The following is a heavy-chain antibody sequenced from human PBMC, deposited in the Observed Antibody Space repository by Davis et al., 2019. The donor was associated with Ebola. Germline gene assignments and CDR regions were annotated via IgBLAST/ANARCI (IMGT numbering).Heavy chain of an antibody. CDR3: ARLYNWNYQLDY. CDR1: GGSISSSNW. CDR2: IYHSGST. V-gene: IGHV4-4*02. J-gene: IGHJ4*02. D-gene: IGHD1-7*01. Sequence: SETLSLTCAVSGGSISSSNWWSWVRQPPGKGLEWIGEIYHSGSTNYNPSLKNRVTISVDTSKNQFSLKLSSVTAADTAVYYCARLYNWNYQLDYWGQGTLVTVSS.